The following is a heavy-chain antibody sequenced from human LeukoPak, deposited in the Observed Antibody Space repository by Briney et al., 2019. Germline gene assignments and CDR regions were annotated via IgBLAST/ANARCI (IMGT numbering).Heavy chain of an antibody. CDR3: ARGDSSSSPDFDY. Sequence: SETLSLTCTASGGSIGSSSYYWGWIRQPPGKGLEWIGSIYYSGCTYYNPSLKSRVTISVDTSKNQFSLKLSSVTAADTAVYYCARGDSSSSPDFDYWGQGTLVTVSS. D-gene: IGHD6-6*01. V-gene: IGHV4-39*07. J-gene: IGHJ4*02. CDR2: IYYSGCT. CDR1: GGSIGSSSYY.